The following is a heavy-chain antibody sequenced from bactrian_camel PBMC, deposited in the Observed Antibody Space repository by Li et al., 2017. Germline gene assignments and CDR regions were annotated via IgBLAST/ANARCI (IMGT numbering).Heavy chain of an antibody. Sequence: QAQLVESGGGSAQTGGSLTLSCTDSQFSYDTYCMGWFRQVPGEEREGVAAFQTDNGHTYYADAVKGRFTISRDNAKNTLYLQLDSLSTEDTATYYCAKGRPRLGLVAADLDRGQGTQVTVS. V-gene: IGHV3S1*01. D-gene: IGHD7*01. J-gene: IGHJ4*01. CDR2: FQTDNGHT. CDR1: QFSYDTYC. CDR3: AKGRPRLGLVAADLD.